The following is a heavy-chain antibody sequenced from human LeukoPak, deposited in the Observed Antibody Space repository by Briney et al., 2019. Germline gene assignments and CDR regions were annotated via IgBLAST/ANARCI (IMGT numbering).Heavy chain of an antibody. CDR3: ARVYYYYYYMDV. J-gene: IGHJ6*03. V-gene: IGHV4-34*01. CDR2: INHSGST. CDR1: GGSFSGYY. Sequence: SETLSLTCAVYGGSFSGYYWSWIRQPPGKGLEWIGEINHSGSTNYNPSLKSRVTISVDTSKNQFSLKLSSVTAADTAVYYCARVYYYYYYMDVWGKGTTVTVSS.